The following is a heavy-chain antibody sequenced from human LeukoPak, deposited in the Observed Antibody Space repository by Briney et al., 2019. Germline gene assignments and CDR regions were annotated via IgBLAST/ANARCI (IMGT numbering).Heavy chain of an antibody. CDR2: IYSGGST. V-gene: IGHV3-53*04. Sequence: GGSLRLSGAASGFTVSSNYMSWVRKAPGKGLEWVSVIYSGGSTYYADSVKGRFTISRHNSKNTLYLQMNSLRAEDTAVYYCASPGDYSNDAFDIWGQGTMVTVSS. CDR3: ASPGDYSNDAFDI. J-gene: IGHJ3*02. CDR1: GFTVSSNY. D-gene: IGHD4-17*01.